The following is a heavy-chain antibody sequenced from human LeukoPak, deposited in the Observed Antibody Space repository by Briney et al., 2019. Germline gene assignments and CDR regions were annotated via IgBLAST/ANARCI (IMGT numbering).Heavy chain of an antibody. V-gene: IGHV1-2*02. Sequence: ASVKVSCKASGYTFTGYYIHWVRQAPGQGLEWMGWINPNSGGTNYAQKFRGRVTMTRDTSLSTAYMELSRLRSDDTALYYCATMGISTAGPSRFDPWGQGTLVTVSS. CDR1: GYTFTGYY. CDR3: ATMGISTAGPSRFDP. CDR2: INPNSGGT. J-gene: IGHJ5*02. D-gene: IGHD6-13*01.